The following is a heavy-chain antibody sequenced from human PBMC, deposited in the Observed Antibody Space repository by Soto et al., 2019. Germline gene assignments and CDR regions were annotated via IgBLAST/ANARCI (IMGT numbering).Heavy chain of an antibody. CDR3: ARVFVYYDILTGYYADPNSYYFDY. Sequence: ASVKVSCKASGGTFSSYTISWVRQAPGQGLEWMGRIIPILGIANYAQKLQGRVTMTTDTSTSTAYMELRSLRSDDTAVYYCARVFVYYDILTGYYADPNSYYFDYWGQGTLVTVSS. V-gene: IGHV1-69*02. CDR2: IIPILGIA. D-gene: IGHD3-9*01. CDR1: GGTFSSYT. J-gene: IGHJ4*02.